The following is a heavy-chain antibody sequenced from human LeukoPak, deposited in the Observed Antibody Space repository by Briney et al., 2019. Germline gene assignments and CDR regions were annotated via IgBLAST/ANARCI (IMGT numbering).Heavy chain of an antibody. CDR3: ARDVGSAYYDFWSGYSHFDY. CDR2: INPNSGGT. D-gene: IGHD3-3*01. CDR1: GGTFSSYA. V-gene: IGHV1-2*02. J-gene: IGHJ4*02. Sequence: GASVKVSCKASGGTFSSYAISWVRQAPGQGLEWMGWINPNSGGTNYAQKFQGRVTMTRDTSISTAYMELSRLRSDDTAVYYCARDVGSAYYDFWSGYSHFDYWGQGTLVTVSS.